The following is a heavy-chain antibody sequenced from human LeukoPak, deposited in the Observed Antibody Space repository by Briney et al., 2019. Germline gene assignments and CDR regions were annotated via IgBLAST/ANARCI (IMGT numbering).Heavy chain of an antibody. CDR1: GGSISSSSYY. Sequence: SETLSLTCTVAGGSISSSSYYWRWIRQPPGKGLEWIGSIYYSGSTYYNPSLKSRVTISVDTSKNQFSLKLSSVTAADTAVYYCARDPTYYDLGWFDRWGQGTLVTVSS. CDR2: IYYSGST. D-gene: IGHD3-3*01. CDR3: ARDPTYYDLGWFDR. V-gene: IGHV4-39*02. J-gene: IGHJ5*02.